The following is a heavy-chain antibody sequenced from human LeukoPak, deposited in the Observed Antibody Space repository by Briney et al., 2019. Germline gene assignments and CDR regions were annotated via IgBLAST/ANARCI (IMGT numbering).Heavy chain of an antibody. CDR2: IIPYLTTA. CDR3: ARASGYGSATLNYYYYYMDV. D-gene: IGHD3-10*01. CDR1: GGTFSNYV. V-gene: IGHV1-69*13. J-gene: IGHJ6*03. Sequence: ASVTVSCKASGGTFSNYVINWVRQAPGQGPEWMGGIIPYLTTANYAQKFQGRVTITADDSTSTAYMELSSLTSEDTAVYYCARASGYGSATLNYYYYYMDVWGRGTTVTVSS.